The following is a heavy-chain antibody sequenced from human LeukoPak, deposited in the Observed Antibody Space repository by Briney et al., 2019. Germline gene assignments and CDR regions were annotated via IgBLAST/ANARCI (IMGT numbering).Heavy chain of an antibody. CDR1: GGSFSGYY. CDR3: ARGPLLRPRDY. V-gene: IGHV4-34*01. CDR2: INHSGST. D-gene: IGHD3-16*01. J-gene: IGHJ4*02. Sequence: SETLSLTCAVYGGSFSGYYWSWIRQPPGKGLEWIGEINHSGSTNYNPSLKSRVTISVDTSKNQFSLKLSSVTAADTAAYYCARGPLLRPRDYWGQGTLVTVSS.